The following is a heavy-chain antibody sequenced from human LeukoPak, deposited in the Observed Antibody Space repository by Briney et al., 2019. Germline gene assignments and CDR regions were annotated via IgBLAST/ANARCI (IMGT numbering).Heavy chain of an antibody. CDR3: ARGPPLDDYGGNWGVGSDY. Sequence: ASVKVSCKASGYTFTSYYMHWVRQAPGQGLEWMGIINPSGGSTSYAQKFQGRVTMTRDTSTSTVYMELSSLRSEDTAVYYCARGPPLDDYGGNWGVGSDYWGQGTQVTVSS. D-gene: IGHD4-23*01. J-gene: IGHJ4*02. CDR2: INPSGGST. V-gene: IGHV1-46*01. CDR1: GYTFTSYY.